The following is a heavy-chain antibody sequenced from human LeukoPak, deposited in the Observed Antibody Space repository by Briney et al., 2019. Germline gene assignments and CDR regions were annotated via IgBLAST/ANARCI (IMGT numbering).Heavy chain of an antibody. J-gene: IGHJ4*02. CDR1: GFTFSSYS. D-gene: IGHD2-2*01. CDR3: ARGSIVVVPAAFDY. Sequence: PGGSLRLSCAASGFTFSSYSMNWVRQAPGKGLEWVSYISSSSSTIYYADSVKGRFTISRDNAKNSLYLQMNSLRAEDTAVYYCARGSIVVVPAAFDYWGQGTLVTVSS. CDR2: ISSSSSTI. V-gene: IGHV3-48*01.